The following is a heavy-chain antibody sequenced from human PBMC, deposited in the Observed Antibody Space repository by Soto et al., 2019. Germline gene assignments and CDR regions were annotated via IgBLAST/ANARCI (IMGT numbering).Heavy chain of an antibody. Sequence: GGSLRLSCAASGFTVSSNYMSWVRQAPGKGLEWVSVIYSGGSTYYADSVKGRFTISRHNSKNTLYLQMNSLRAEDTAVYYCAREKITMVRGVISGMDVWGQGTTVTAP. CDR2: IYSGGST. CDR3: AREKITMVRGVISGMDV. CDR1: GFTVSSNY. J-gene: IGHJ6*02. D-gene: IGHD3-10*01. V-gene: IGHV3-53*04.